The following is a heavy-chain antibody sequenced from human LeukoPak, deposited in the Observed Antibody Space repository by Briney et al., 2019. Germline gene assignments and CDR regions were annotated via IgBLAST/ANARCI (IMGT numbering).Heavy chain of an antibody. CDR2: IKQDGSEK. CDR3: AREPGPMVRGSYYYYGIDV. D-gene: IGHD3-10*01. Sequence: GGSLRLSCAASGFTFSSYWMSWVRQAPGKGLEWVANIKQDGSEKYYVDSVKGRFTISRDNAKNSLYLQMNSLRAEDTAVYYCAREPGPMVRGSYYYYGIDVWGQGTTVTVSS. J-gene: IGHJ6*02. V-gene: IGHV3-7*01. CDR1: GFTFSSYW.